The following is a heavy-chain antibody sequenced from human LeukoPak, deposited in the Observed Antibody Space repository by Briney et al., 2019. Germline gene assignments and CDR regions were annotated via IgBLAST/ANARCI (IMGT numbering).Heavy chain of an antibody. CDR3: ARDPRYYDFWSGYPHFDY. V-gene: IGHV1-2*02. Sequence: ASVKVSCKASGYTFTGYYMHWVRQAPGQGLEWMGWINPNSGGTNYAQKFQGRVTMTRDTSISTAYMELSRLRSDDTAVYYCARDPRYYDFWSGYPHFDYWGQGTLVTVSS. CDR1: GYTFTGYY. CDR2: INPNSGGT. D-gene: IGHD3-3*01. J-gene: IGHJ4*02.